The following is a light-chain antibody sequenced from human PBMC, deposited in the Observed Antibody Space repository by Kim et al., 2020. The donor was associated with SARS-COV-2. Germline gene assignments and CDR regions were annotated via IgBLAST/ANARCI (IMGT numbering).Light chain of an antibody. CDR1: QSISSW. CDR3: QQYNSYSYT. CDR2: DAS. Sequence: SASVGDRVTITCRASQSISSWLSWYQQKPGKAPKLLIYDASRLESGVPSRFSGSGSGTEFTLTISSLQPDDFATYYCQQYNSYSYTFGQGTKLEI. V-gene: IGKV1-5*01. J-gene: IGKJ2*01.